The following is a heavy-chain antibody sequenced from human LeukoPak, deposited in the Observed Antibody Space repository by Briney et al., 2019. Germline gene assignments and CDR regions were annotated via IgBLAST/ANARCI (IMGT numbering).Heavy chain of an antibody. D-gene: IGHD1-14*01. Sequence: GGSLRLSCAASGFTFSSYWMHWVRQAPGKGLVWVPRINSDGSSTSYADSVKGRFTISRDNAKNTLYLQMNSLRGEDTAVYYCGRGGSGSRYFDYWGQGTLVTVSS. J-gene: IGHJ4*02. CDR2: INSDGSST. CDR3: GRGGSGSRYFDY. CDR1: GFTFSSYW. V-gene: IGHV3-74*01.